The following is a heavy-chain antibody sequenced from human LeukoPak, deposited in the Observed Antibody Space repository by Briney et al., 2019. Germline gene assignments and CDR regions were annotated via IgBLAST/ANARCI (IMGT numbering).Heavy chain of an antibody. J-gene: IGHJ4*02. D-gene: IGHD3-22*01. CDR3: ARMLYDSSGYYYFDS. V-gene: IGHV2-70*11. CDR2: IDWDDDK. CDR1: GFSLSTSGMC. Sequence: SGPALVKPTQTLTLTCTFSGFSLSTSGMCVSWIRQPPGKALEWLARIDWDDDKYYSTSLKTRLTISKDTSKTLVVLRMTNMDPVDTATYYCARMLYDSSGYYYFDSWGQGTLVTVSS.